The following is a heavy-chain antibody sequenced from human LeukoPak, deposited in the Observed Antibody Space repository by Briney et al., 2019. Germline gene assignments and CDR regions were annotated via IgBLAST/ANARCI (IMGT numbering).Heavy chain of an antibody. Sequence: PGGSLRLSCATSGFTFSSYAMSWVRQAPGKGLEWVSTISGRGGGTYYADSVKGRFTISRDNSKNTLYLQMNSLRAEDTAVYYCARDPTPYAVTTGAFDIWGQGTMVTVSS. D-gene: IGHD4-17*01. CDR2: ISGRGGGT. V-gene: IGHV3-23*01. CDR1: GFTFSSYA. CDR3: ARDPTPYAVTTGAFDI. J-gene: IGHJ3*02.